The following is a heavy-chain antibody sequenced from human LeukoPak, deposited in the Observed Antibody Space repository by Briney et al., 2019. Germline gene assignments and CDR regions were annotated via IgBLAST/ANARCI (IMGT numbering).Heavy chain of an antibody. CDR3: AHSRVGSGYYYVDY. CDR2: IYWDDDK. CDR1: GFSLRTSGVG. D-gene: IGHD3-22*01. V-gene: IGHV2-5*02. J-gene: IGHJ4*02. Sequence: SGPTLVNPPQPLTLTCTFSGFSLRTSGVGVGWIRQPPGKALEWLALIYWDDDKRYIPSLKSRLTITKATSKNQVVLTMTNMDPVDTATYYCAHSRVGSGYYYVDYWGQGTLVTVSS.